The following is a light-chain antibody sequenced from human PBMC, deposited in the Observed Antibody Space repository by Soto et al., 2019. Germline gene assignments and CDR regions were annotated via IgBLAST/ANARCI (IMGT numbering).Light chain of an antibody. Sequence: QSVLTQPPSVSGAPGQRVIISCTGSSSNIGAGYDVHWYQQLPGTAPKLLIYRNSNRPSGVPDRFSGSKSGTSGSLAITGLQAEDEAEYFCQSYDSSVSVYVFGSGTKLTVL. J-gene: IGLJ1*01. V-gene: IGLV1-40*01. CDR2: RNS. CDR3: QSYDSSVSVYV. CDR1: SSNIGAGYD.